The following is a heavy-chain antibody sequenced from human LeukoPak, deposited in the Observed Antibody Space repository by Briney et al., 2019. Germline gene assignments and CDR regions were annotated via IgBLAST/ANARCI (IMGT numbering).Heavy chain of an antibody. V-gene: IGHV3-30-3*01. CDR2: ISYDGSNK. CDR1: GFTFSSYA. J-gene: IGHJ2*01. CDR3: ARRGYSGYDFLDP. D-gene: IGHD5-12*01. Sequence: PGGSLRLSCAASGFTFSSYAMHWVRQAPGKGLEWGAVISYDGSNKLYADSVKGRFTISRDNSKNTLSLQIDRLRPEDTAVYYCARRGYSGYDFLDPWGRGTLVTVSS.